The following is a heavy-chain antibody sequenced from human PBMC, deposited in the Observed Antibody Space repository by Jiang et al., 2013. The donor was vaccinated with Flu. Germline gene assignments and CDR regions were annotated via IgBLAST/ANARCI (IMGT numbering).Heavy chain of an antibody. Sequence: GAEVKKPGSSVKVSCKASGGTFSSYTISWVRQAPGQGLEWMGRIIPILGIANYAQKFQGRVTITADKSTSTAYMELSSLRSEDTAVYYCARSDVVATMRYYYYGMDVWGQGTTVTVSS. CDR1: GGTFSSYT. V-gene: IGHV1-69*02. D-gene: IGHD5-12*01. J-gene: IGHJ6*02. CDR2: IIPILGIA. CDR3: ARSDVVATMRYYYYGMDV.